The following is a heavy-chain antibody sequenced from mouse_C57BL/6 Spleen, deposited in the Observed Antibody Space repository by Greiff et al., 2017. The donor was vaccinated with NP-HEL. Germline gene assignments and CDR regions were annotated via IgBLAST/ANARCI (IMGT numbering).Heavy chain of an antibody. CDR1: GYAFSSSW. CDR2: IYPGDGGT. V-gene: IGHV1-82*01. D-gene: IGHD1-1*01. CDR3: ARGGGTAGWFAY. Sequence: VQLQQSGPELVKPGASVKISCKASGYAFSSSWMNWVKQRPGKGLEWIGRIYPGDGGTIYNGKFKGKATLTVDKSSSTAYMQLSSLTSEDSAVCFSARGGGTAGWFAYWGKGTLVTVSA. J-gene: IGHJ3*01.